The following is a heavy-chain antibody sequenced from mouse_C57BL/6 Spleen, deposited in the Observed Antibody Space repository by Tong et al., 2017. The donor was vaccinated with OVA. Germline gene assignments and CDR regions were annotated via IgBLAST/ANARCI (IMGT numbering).Heavy chain of an antibody. D-gene: IGHD4-1*01. CDR1: GYTFTDYN. J-gene: IGHJ2*01. CDR3: ARRANWGYYFDY. V-gene: IGHV1-18*01. Sequence: EVQLQQSGPELVKPGASVKIPCKASGYTFTDYNMDWVKQSHGKSLEWIGDINPNNGGTIYNQKFKGKATLTVDKSSSTAYMELRSLTSEDTAVYYCARRANWGYYFDYWGQGTTLTVSS. CDR2: INPNNGGT.